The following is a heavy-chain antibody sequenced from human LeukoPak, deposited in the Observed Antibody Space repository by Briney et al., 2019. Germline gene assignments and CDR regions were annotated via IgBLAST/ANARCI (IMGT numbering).Heavy chain of an antibody. CDR3: AKDQADCSSASCYERGFDY. V-gene: IGHV3-23*01. Sequence: GGSLRLSCAASGFTFSSYGMHWVRQAPGKGLEWVSAISGSGGSTYYADSVKGRFTISRDNSKNTLYLQMNSLRAEDTAVYYCAKDQADCSSASCYERGFDYWGQGTLVTVSS. CDR1: GFTFSSYG. CDR2: ISGSGGST. D-gene: IGHD2-2*01. J-gene: IGHJ4*02.